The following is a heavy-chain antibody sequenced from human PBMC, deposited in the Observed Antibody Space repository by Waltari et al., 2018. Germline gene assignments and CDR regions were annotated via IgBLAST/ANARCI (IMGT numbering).Heavy chain of an antibody. V-gene: IGHV3-23*01. J-gene: IGHJ4*02. CDR2: TSAVRGST. CDR1: GFIFSRFA. CDR3: TKMRRNLPRDIIDN. Sequence: EVQLLESGGGLVQRGGSLRLSCAVSGFIFSRFAMGWVRHTTGKGLGWVAGTSAVRGSTYDADYVQGRVTISRDNSKKRVFVQMNSLRAEDTATYYCTKMRRNLPRDIIDNWGQGTQVIIAS.